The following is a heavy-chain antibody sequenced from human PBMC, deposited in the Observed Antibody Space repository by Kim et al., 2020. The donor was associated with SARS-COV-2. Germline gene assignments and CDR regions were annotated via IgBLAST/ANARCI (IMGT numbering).Heavy chain of an antibody. CDR3: ARDRKGIAAAGTLGNRFVDY. D-gene: IGHD6-13*01. J-gene: IGHJ4*02. V-gene: IGHV4-31*03. Sequence: SETLSLTCTVSGGSISSGGYYWSWIRQHPGKGLEWIGYIYYSGSTYYNPSLKSRVTISVDTSKNQFSLKLSSVTAADTAVYYCARDRKGIAAAGTLGNRFVDYWGQGTLVTVSS. CDR2: IYYSGST. CDR1: GGSISSGGYY.